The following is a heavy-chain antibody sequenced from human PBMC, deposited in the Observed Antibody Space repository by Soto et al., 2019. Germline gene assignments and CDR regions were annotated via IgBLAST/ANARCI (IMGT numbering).Heavy chain of an antibody. CDR1: GFTFSSYS. CDR3: VRDWPYGSRPGVSGMHV. D-gene: IGHD2-15*01. V-gene: IGHV3-48*02. CDR2: ITSDTSAI. Sequence: GGSLRLSCVASGFTFSSYSMDWVRQAPGKGLEWVSFITSDTSAIEYADSVKGRFTISRDNARNSLYLQMNSLRDEDTAVYYCVRDWPYGSRPGVSGMHVSGPGPTVTV. J-gene: IGHJ6*02.